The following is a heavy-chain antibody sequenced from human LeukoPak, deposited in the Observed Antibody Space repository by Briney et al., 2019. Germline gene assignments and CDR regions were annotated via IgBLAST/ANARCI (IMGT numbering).Heavy chain of an antibody. CDR1: GFTFSSYA. J-gene: IGHJ4*02. Sequence: GRSLRLSCAASGFTFSSYAMHWVRQAPGKGLEWVAVISYDGSNKYYADSVKGRFTISRDNSKNTLYLQMNSLRAEDTAVYYCARGEGADYDFWSGYWDWGQGTLVTVSS. D-gene: IGHD3-3*01. V-gene: IGHV3-30-3*01. CDR3: ARGEGADYDFWSGYWD. CDR2: ISYDGSNK.